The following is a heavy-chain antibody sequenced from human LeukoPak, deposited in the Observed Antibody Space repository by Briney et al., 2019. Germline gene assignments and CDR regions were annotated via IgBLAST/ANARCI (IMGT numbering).Heavy chain of an antibody. V-gene: IGHV4-34*01. D-gene: IGHD2-15*01. Sequence: GSLRLSCAASAFTISSNYMTWVRQPPGKGLEWIGEINHSGSTKYNPSLKSRVTISVDTSKNQFSLRLSSVTAADTAVYYCARGDSVVGLGYWGQGTLVTVSS. CDR3: ARGDSVVGLGY. CDR1: AFTISSNY. CDR2: INHSGST. J-gene: IGHJ4*02.